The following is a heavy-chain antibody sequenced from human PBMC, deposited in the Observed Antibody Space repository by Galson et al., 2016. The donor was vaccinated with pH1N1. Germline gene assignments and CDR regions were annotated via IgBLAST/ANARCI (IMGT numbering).Heavy chain of an antibody. D-gene: IGHD1-1*01. CDR1: GFTFSNYW. CDR2: IKSDASKI. V-gene: IGHV3-74*01. Sequence: SLRLSCAASGFTFSNYWVTWVSCIKSDASKIYYADFVRGRFTISRDNAKDTVFLEMYSLGVEDTSVYYCARGLLSENDVGMDVWGQGTTVIVSS. J-gene: IGHJ6*02. CDR3: ARGLLSENDVGMDV.